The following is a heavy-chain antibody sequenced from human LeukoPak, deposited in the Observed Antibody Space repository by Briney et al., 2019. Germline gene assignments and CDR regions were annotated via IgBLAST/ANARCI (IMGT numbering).Heavy chain of an antibody. CDR1: GYTVTGYY. CDR3: ARDGPSSGWYHYYYMDV. CDR2: ISPNSGGT. D-gene: IGHD6-19*01. V-gene: IGHV1-2*02. J-gene: IGHJ6*03. Sequence: GPSVPVSCKASGYTVTGYYMHWVRQAPGQGLEWMGWISPNSGGTNYAQKFQGRVTMTTDTSTSTAYMELRSLRSDDTAVYYCARDGPSSGWYHYYYMDVWGKGTTVTVSS.